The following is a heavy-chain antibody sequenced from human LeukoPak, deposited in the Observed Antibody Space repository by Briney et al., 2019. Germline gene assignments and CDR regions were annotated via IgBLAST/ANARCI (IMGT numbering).Heavy chain of an antibody. D-gene: IGHD6-13*01. CDR3: AKDHGSSDWYYFDY. Sequence: PGGSLRLSCAASGFTFSSYAMHWVRQAPGKGLEWVASIHYDGSNNYYADSVKGRFTISRDNSKNTLYLQMNTLRADDTAVYYCAKDHGSSDWYYFDYWGQGTLVTVFS. CDR1: GFTFSSYA. V-gene: IGHV3-30*02. J-gene: IGHJ4*02. CDR2: IHYDGSNN.